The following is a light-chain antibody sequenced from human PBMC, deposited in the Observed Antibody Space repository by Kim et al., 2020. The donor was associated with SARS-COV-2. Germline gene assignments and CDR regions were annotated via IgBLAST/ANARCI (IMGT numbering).Light chain of an antibody. V-gene: IGKV1D-12*01. CDR1: QDISSW. Sequence: GDRVTITCRASQDISSWLAWYQQKPGKAPKLLIHTASSLQSGVPSRFSGSGSGTDFTLIISSLQPEDFATYYCQQVDSFPSTFGQGTRLEIK. CDR2: TAS. CDR3: QQVDSFPST. J-gene: IGKJ5*01.